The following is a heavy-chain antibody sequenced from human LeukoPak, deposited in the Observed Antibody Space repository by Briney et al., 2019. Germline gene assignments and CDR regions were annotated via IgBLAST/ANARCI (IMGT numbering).Heavy chain of an antibody. Sequence: GASVTVSCKASGYTFTSYYMHWVRQAPGQGLEWMGIINPSGGSTSYAQKFQGRVTMTRDTSTSTVYMELSSLRSKDTAVYYCAWASGSYYSIDYWGQGTLVTVSS. V-gene: IGHV1-46*03. CDR2: INPSGGST. D-gene: IGHD1-26*01. J-gene: IGHJ4*02. CDR1: GYTFTSYY. CDR3: AWASGSYYSIDY.